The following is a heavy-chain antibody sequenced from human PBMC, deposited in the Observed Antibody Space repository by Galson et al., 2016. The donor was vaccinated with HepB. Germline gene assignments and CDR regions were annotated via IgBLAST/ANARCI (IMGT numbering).Heavy chain of an antibody. J-gene: IGHJ4*02. Sequence: SVKVSCKASGYTFTNYYILWVRQAPGQGLEWMGLINANGGSTTYAQNFQASVTMTRDTSTSTVFMELSSLRSGDTAVYYCARDSGKTAEHDYWGPGTLVIVSS. V-gene: IGHV1-46*01. D-gene: IGHD6-13*01. CDR2: INANGGST. CDR1: GYTFTNYY. CDR3: ARDSGKTAEHDY.